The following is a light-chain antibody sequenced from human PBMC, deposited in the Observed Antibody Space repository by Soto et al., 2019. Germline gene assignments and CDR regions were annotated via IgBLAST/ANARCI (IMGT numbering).Light chain of an antibody. CDR1: QSVNSH. CDR2: RIS. J-gene: IGKJ5*01. CDR3: QQANSVTSA. V-gene: IGKV3D-15*01. Sequence: EIVMTKSPATLSVYPGVRATLSYRASQSVNSHYLAGYQQKPGQAPWLLSDRISKRATCIPDRFSGSGSGTEFTLTSSSLQPGDFATYSCQQANSVTSAFGQGTRLEI.